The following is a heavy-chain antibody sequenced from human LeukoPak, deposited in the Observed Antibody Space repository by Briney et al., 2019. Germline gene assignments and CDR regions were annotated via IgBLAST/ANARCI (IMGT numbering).Heavy chain of an antibody. Sequence: PGGSLRLSCAATGFTFNSYWMHWVRQAPGKGLAWVSRINSDGSGRSDAAFVKGRFTISRGNSKNTLYLQMNSLRAEDTAMYYCARDRLTNDAFDIWGQGTMVTVSS. J-gene: IGHJ3*02. D-gene: IGHD2-8*01. CDR2: INSDGSGR. CDR1: GFTFNSYW. CDR3: ARDRLTNDAFDI. V-gene: IGHV3-74*01.